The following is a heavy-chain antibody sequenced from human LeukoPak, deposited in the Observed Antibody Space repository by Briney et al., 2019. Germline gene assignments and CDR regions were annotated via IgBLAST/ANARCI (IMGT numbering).Heavy chain of an antibody. V-gene: IGHV3-74*01. Sequence: GGSLRLSCAASGFTFSSYWMHWVRQAPGKGLVWVSRINSDGSSTSYADSVKGRFTISRDNAKNTLYLQMNSLRAEDTAMYYCARDPEDSPHFDYWGQGTLVTVSS. CDR1: GFTFSSYW. CDR3: ARDPEDSPHFDY. CDR2: INSDGSST. J-gene: IGHJ4*02. D-gene: IGHD2-15*01.